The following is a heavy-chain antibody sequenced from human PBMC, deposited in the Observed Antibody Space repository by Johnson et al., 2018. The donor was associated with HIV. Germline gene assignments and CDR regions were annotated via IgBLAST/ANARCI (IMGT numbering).Heavy chain of an antibody. D-gene: IGHD1-1*01. J-gene: IGHJ3*02. CDR3: ARDLGPNGRGAFDM. Sequence: EKLVESGGRVVWPGGSLRLTCAASEFTFGDFGMNWVRQAPGKGLDWVSNINWNGGSTTYADSVKGRFTISRDNAKHSVYLQMKNLRAEETALYYCARDLGPNGRGAFDMWGRGTMVTVSS. V-gene: IGHV3-20*04. CDR1: EFTFGDFG. CDR2: INWNGGST.